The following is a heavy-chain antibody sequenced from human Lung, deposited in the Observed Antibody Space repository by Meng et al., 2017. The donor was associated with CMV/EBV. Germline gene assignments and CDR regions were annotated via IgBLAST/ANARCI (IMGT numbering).Heavy chain of an antibody. D-gene: IGHD3-16*01. CDR2: VYWDDDK. V-gene: IGHV2-5*02. CDR1: GFSLRTSGVG. J-gene: IGHJ4*02. CDR3: AHRPTDYGSKFDY. Sequence: QITLKESGPTLVKPTQTLTLPCPFSGFSLRTSGVGVAWIRQPPGKALEWLALVYWDDDKRYRPSLRSRLTITKDTSKNQVVLLMTDMDPEDTGTYYCAHRPTDYGSKFDYWGQGTLVTVSS.